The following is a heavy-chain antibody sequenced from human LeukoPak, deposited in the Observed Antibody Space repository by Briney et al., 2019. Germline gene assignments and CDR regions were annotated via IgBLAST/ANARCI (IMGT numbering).Heavy chain of an antibody. CDR1: GGSITNSNYY. J-gene: IGHJ6*02. D-gene: IGHD6-6*01. CDR3: AGYSSSSLYYYYGMDV. V-gene: IGHV4-39*01. CDR2: IYYSGDT. Sequence: SETLSLTCTVSGGSITNSNYYWGWIRQPPGKGLEWIGRIYYSGDTSYNPSLKSRVTISVDTSKNQFSLKLSSVTAADTAVYYCAGYSSSSLYYYYGMDVWGQGTTVTVSS.